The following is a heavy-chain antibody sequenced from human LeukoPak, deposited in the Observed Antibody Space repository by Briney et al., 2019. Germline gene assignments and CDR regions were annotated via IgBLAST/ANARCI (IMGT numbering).Heavy chain of an antibody. V-gene: IGHV3-33*01. Sequence: PGGSLRLSCAASGFTFSSYGMHWVRQAPGKGLEWVAVIWYDGSNKYYADSMKRRFTISRDNSNNTQYLQMNSLRAEDMAVYYCARALVGSSWYNWFDPWGQGTLVTVCS. CDR2: IWYDGSNK. CDR1: GFTFSSYG. D-gene: IGHD6-13*01. CDR3: ARALVGSSWYNWFDP. J-gene: IGHJ5*02.